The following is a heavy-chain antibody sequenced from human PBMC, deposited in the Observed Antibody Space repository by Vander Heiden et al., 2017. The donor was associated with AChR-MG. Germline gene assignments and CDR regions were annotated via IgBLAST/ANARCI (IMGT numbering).Heavy chain of an antibody. CDR1: RYSFTSYW. V-gene: IGHV5-51*03. J-gene: IGHJ6*02. D-gene: IGHD2-2*01. Sequence: EAQLVQSGAEVNKPGESLKISCKGSRYSFTSYWIGWVRQMPGKGLEWMGIIYPGDSDTRYSPSFQGQVTISADKSISTAYLQWSSLKASDTAMYYCARLLVPAAIAGLSGMDVWGQGTTVTVAS. CDR3: ARLLVPAAIAGLSGMDV. CDR2: IYPGDSDT.